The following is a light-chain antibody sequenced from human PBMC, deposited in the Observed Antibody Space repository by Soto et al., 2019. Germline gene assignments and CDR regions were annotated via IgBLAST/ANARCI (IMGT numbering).Light chain of an antibody. Sequence: QSVLTQPASVSGSPGQSITISCTGSSSDVGRYNLVSWYQHNPGKAPKLMIYEGSKRPSGVSNRFSGSKSGSTASLTISGLQAEDEADYYCPSYAGTTTFVVFGGGTKVTVL. CDR3: PSYAGTTTFVV. CDR1: SSDVGRYNL. V-gene: IGLV2-23*01. CDR2: EGS. J-gene: IGLJ2*01.